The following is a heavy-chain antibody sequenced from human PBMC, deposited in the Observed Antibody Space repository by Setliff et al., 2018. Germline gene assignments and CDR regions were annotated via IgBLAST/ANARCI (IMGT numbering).Heavy chain of an antibody. D-gene: IGHD2-15*01. CDR3: ARRLPYFGMDV. CDR1: GFSFSGSY. V-gene: IGHV3-11*04. J-gene: IGHJ6*02. Sequence: GGSLRLSCAASGFSFSGSYMSWVRQAPGKGLEWISKISGGGTTIFYADSVRGRLTISRDNTKNSLYLQMNSLRAEDTAVYYCARRLPYFGMDVWGQGTTVTVPS. CDR2: ISGGGTTI.